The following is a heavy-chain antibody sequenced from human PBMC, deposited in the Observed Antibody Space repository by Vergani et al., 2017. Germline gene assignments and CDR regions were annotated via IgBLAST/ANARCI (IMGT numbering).Heavy chain of an antibody. D-gene: IGHD5-12*01. CDR2: ISGSGGST. CDR1: GFTFNHYA. V-gene: IGHV3-23*01. Sequence: EVQLLESGGDLVQPGGSLRLSCAASGFTFNHYAMNWVRKAPGKGVEWVSGISGSGGSTYYAGSVKGRFTISRDSSKNTLYLQMNSLSAGDTAVYYCAKANPRNSGYDYLYYYHAMDVWGQGTTVTVSS. CDR3: AKANPRNSGYDYLYYYHAMDV. J-gene: IGHJ6*02.